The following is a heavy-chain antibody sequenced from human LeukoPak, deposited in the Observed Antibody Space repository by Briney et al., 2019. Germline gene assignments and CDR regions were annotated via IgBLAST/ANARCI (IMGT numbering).Heavy chain of an antibody. CDR3: ATEGTDGRGSFEWFDA. Sequence: PGGSLRLSCVASGFTFNTYWMTWVRQAPGKGLEWVANIKEDGTVSYYVDSVKGRFTISRDNAKNSVFLQLNSLRAEDTAVYYCATEGTDGRGSFEWFDAWGQGPLVTVSS. D-gene: IGHD3-10*01. V-gene: IGHV3-7*01. CDR2: IKEDGTVS. J-gene: IGHJ5*02. CDR1: GFTFNTYW.